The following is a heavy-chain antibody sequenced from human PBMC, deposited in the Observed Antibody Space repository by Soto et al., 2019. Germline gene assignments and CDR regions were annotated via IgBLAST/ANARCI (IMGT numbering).Heavy chain of an antibody. V-gene: IGHV4-59*01. D-gene: IGHD5-12*01. J-gene: IGHJ6*03. Sequence: PSETLSLTCTVSGGSISSYYWSWIRQPPGKGLEWIGYIYYSGSTNYNPSLKSRVTIPVDTSKNQFSLKLSSVTAADTAVYYCARDNSGYSGRYYYYYMDVWGKGTTVTVSS. CDR3: ARDNSGYSGRYYYYYMDV. CDR1: GGSISSYY. CDR2: IYYSGST.